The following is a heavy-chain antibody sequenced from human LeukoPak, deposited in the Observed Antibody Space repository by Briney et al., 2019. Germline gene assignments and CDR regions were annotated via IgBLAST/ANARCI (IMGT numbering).Heavy chain of an antibody. CDR1: GFTFSSYA. V-gene: IGHV3-7*04. J-gene: IGHJ4*02. Sequence: AGGSLRLSCAASGFTFSSYAMHWVRQAPGKGLEWVANIKQDGSEKYYVDSVKGRFTISRDNAKNSLYLQMNSLRAEDTAVYYSAGAGVYYDSSGYPGYFDYWGQGTLVTVSS. CDR2: IKQDGSEK. CDR3: AGAGVYYDSSGYPGYFDY. D-gene: IGHD3-22*01.